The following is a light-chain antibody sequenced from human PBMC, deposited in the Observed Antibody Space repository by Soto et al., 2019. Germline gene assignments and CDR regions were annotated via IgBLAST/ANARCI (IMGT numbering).Light chain of an antibody. CDR3: QQYNMWPLT. Sequence: IVMTQSPATLSVSPGEGATLSCRASETISRDLAWYQQKPGQSPRLLIFGAFTRATGVPVRFSGSGSGTEFTLTVSSLQSEDVAVYFCQQYNMWPLTFGGGTRVEIK. V-gene: IGKV3D-15*01. J-gene: IGKJ4*01. CDR1: ETISRD. CDR2: GAF.